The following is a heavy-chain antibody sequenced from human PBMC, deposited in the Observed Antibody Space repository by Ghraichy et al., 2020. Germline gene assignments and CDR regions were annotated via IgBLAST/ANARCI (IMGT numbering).Heavy chain of an antibody. CDR1: GFTFSSYA. CDR3: AKVESDYYYYGMDV. V-gene: IGHV3-23*01. Sequence: GGSLRLSCAASGFTFSSYAMSWVRQSPGKGLEWVSAISGGGGSTYYADSVKGRFTISRDNSKNTLYLQMNSLRAGDTAVYYCAKVESDYYYYGMDVWGQGTTVTVSS. J-gene: IGHJ6*02. CDR2: ISGGGGST.